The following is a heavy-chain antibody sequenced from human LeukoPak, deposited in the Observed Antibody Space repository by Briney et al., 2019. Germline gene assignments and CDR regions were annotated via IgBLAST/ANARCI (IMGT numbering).Heavy chain of an antibody. CDR1: GFTFSSYA. CDR2: ISASGGST. V-gene: IGHV3-23*01. J-gene: IGHJ5*02. CDR3: AKSPVATIRFFDP. D-gene: IGHD5-12*01. Sequence: GGSLRLSCAASGFTFSSYAMSWVRQAPGKGLEWVSAISASGGSTYYADSVKGRFTISRDNSQNTLYLQMNSLRAEDTAVYYCAKSPVATIRFFDPWGQGTLVAVSS.